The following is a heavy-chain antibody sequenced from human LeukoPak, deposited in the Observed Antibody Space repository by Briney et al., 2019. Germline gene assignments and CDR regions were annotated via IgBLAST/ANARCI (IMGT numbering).Heavy chain of an antibody. D-gene: IGHD3-22*01. Sequence: SETLSLTCAVYGGSFSGYYWSWIRQPPGKGLEWIGEVNHSGSTNYNPSLKSRVTISVDTSKNQFSLKLSSVTAADTAVYYCARGRRLIVVGHYYYYMDVWGKGTTVTVSS. CDR1: GGSFSGYY. CDR3: ARGRRLIVVGHYYYYMDV. CDR2: VNHSGST. V-gene: IGHV4-34*01. J-gene: IGHJ6*03.